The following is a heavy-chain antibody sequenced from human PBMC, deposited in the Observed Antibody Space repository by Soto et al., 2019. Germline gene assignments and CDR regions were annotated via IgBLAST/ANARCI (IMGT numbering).Heavy chain of an antibody. CDR3: APHALDTGMPSGY. J-gene: IGHJ4*02. Sequence: QVQLVQSGAEVREPGASVKVSCKASGYTFTNYGVRWARQGPGQGLQWMGWIGGYKGKTNYSQKLQGRVTPNTDTSTSTAYMELRSLRSDDTAVYYCAPHALDTGMPSGYWGQGSLVTVSS. CDR1: GYTFTNYG. D-gene: IGHD5-18*01. V-gene: IGHV1-18*01. CDR2: IGGYKGKT.